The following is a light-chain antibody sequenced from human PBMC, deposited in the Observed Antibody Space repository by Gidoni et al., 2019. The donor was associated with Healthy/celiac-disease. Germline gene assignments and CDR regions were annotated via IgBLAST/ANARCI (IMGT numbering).Light chain of an antibody. CDR2: AAS. J-gene: IGKJ2*03. V-gene: IGKV1-8*01. CDR1: QGISSY. CDR3: QQYYSYPHVS. Sequence: AIRMTQSPSSFSASTGDRVTITCRASQGISSYLAWYQQKPGKAPKLLIYAASTLQSGVPSRFSGSGSGTDFTLTISCLQSEDFATYYCQQYYSYPHVSVGQGTKLEIK.